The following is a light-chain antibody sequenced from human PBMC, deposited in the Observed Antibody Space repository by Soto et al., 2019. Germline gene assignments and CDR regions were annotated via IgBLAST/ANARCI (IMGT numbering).Light chain of an antibody. CDR1: SSDIGSYDF. V-gene: IGLV2-14*01. CDR3: TSYTGSTTRWV. Sequence: QSALTQPASVSGSLGQSITVSCTGTSSDIGSYDFVSWYQHHPDKAPKLLIYGVTNRPSGVSNRFSGSKSGNTASLTISGLQAEDEADYFCTSYTGSTTRWVFGGGTQLTVL. CDR2: GVT. J-gene: IGLJ3*02.